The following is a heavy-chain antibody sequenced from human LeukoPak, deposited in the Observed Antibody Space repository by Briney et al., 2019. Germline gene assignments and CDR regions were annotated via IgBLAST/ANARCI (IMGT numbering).Heavy chain of an antibody. CDR1: GFTFSRYW. D-gene: IGHD6-13*01. V-gene: IGHV3-7*01. J-gene: IGHJ6*03. CDR2: INQDGSKK. CDR3: AKTGYSSSWFYYYYYYMDV. Sequence: PGGSLRLSCAASGFTFSRYWMTWVRQAPGKGLEWVANINQDGSKKYYGDSVKGRFTISREKAKNSLNLDMNSLRAEDTEDTAVYYCAKTGYSSSWFYYYYYYMDVWGKGTTVTVSS.